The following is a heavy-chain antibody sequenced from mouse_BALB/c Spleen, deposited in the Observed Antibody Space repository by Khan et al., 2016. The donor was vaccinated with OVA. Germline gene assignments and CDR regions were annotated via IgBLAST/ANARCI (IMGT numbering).Heavy chain of an antibody. Sequence: VQLQESGPELVRPGVSVKISCKGSGYTFTDYGMYWVRQSPAKSLEWIGVITTYYGDTNYNQKFKGKVTMTVDKSSSTAYMELARLTSEDSAIYYGARLTLRLDYWGQGTSVTVSS. D-gene: IGHD1-1*01. J-gene: IGHJ4*01. CDR2: ITTYYGDT. CDR3: ARLTLRLDY. CDR1: GYTFTDYG. V-gene: IGHV1S137*01.